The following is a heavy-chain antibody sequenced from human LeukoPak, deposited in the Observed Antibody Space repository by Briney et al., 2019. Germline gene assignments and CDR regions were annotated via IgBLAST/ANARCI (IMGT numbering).Heavy chain of an antibody. V-gene: IGHV3-7*01. CDR2: IKQDGVDK. J-gene: IGHJ4*02. CDR1: GISFSRSY. CDR3: ARDPSRYDLDY. D-gene: IGHD5-12*01. Sequence: GGSLRLSCAASGISFSRSYMNWVRQAPGKGLEWVATIKQDGVDKYYVDSVKGRFTISRDTAKNSLFLQMNSLRAEDTAVYYCARDPSRYDLDYWGQGTLVTVSS.